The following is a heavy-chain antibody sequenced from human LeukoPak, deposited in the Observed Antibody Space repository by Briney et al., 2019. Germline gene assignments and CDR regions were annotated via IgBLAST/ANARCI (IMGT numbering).Heavy chain of an antibody. CDR1: GVTFSSYG. D-gene: IGHD5-12*01. J-gene: IGHJ4*02. CDR2: ISSDGNDK. Sequence: GGSLRLSCAASGVTFSSYGMHWIRQAPGKGLECVALISSDGNDKLYGDSVKGRFTISRDDSKSTLYLQMNSLRAEDTTVYYCTTKVIRGNSGDDYDDWGQGTLVTVSS. V-gene: IGHV3-30*03. CDR3: TTKVIRGNSGDDYDD.